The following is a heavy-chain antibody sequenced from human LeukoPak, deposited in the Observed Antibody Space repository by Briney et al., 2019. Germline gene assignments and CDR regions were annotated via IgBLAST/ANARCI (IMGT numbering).Heavy chain of an antibody. CDR3: ARRAGAYSHPYDY. D-gene: IGHD4/OR15-4a*01. Sequence: GSLRLSCAASGFTFSNYNMNWVRQAPGKGLEWVSFIYSDNTHYSDSVKGRFTISRDNSKNTLYLQMNSLRAEDTAVYYCARRAGAYSHPYDYWGQGTLVTVSS. CDR2: IYSDNT. V-gene: IGHV3-53*01. CDR1: GFTFSNYN. J-gene: IGHJ4*02.